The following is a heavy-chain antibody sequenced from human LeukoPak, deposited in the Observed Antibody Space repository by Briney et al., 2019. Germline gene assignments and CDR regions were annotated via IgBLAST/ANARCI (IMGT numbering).Heavy chain of an antibody. D-gene: IGHD3-9*01. Sequence: GRSLRLSCGASGFTSSSYAMHWVRKAPGKGLEWVAVISYDGSNKYYADSVKGRFTISRDNSKNTLYLQMNSLRAEDTAVYYCARGNDILTGYLDYWGQGTLVTASS. CDR2: ISYDGSNK. V-gene: IGHV3-30-3*01. CDR3: ARGNDILTGYLDY. CDR1: GFTSSSYA. J-gene: IGHJ4*02.